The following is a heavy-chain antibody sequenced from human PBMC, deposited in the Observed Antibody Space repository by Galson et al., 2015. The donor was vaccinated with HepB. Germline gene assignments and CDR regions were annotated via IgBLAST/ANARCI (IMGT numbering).Heavy chain of an antibody. CDR2: FNNDGRNT. CDR3: ACVWGDY. V-gene: IGHV3-74*01. D-gene: IGHD5/OR15-5a*01. Sequence: FLRLSCADHGFTYSNPRLHWVRQAPGKGLVWVPGFNNDGRNTNYADSVKGRLTTSRDNANRMLYLQMNNLRVEDTAIYYCACVWGDYWSQGTLVTVSS. J-gene: IGHJ4*02. CDR1: GFTYSNPR.